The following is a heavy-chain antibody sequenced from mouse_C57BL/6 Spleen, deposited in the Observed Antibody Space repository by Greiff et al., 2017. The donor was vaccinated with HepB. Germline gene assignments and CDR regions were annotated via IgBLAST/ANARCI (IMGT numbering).Heavy chain of an antibody. V-gene: IGHV3-6*01. Sequence: EVKLQESGPGLVKPSQSLSLTCSVTGYSITSGYYWNWIRQFPGNKLEWMGYISYDGSNNYNPSLKNRIPITRDTSKNQFFLKLNSVTTEDTATYYCARAIYYYGSGDYWGQGTTLTVSS. J-gene: IGHJ2*01. CDR3: ARAIYYYGSGDY. D-gene: IGHD1-1*01. CDR1: GYSITSGYY. CDR2: ISYDGSN.